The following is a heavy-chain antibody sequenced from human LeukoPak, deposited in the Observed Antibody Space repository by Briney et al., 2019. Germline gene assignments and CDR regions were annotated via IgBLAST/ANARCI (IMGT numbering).Heavy chain of an antibody. Sequence: GGSLRLSCAASAFTFSSYAMSWVRQAPGKGLEWVSGISGSGGSTDYADSVKGRFTISRDISKNTVYLQVNSLRAEDTAIYYCAKHYYYGSGSCLDYWGQGTLVTVSS. CDR3: AKHYYYGSGSCLDY. CDR1: AFTFSSYA. D-gene: IGHD3-10*01. J-gene: IGHJ4*02. CDR2: ISGSGGST. V-gene: IGHV3-23*01.